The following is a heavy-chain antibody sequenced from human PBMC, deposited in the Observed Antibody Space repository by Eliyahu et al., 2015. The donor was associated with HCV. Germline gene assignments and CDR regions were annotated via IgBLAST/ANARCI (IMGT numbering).Heavy chain of an antibody. CDR2: IKQDGSEK. CDR3: ARDKEPTIFGVVKGLNYFDY. D-gene: IGHD3-3*01. Sequence: EVQLVESGGGLVQPGGSLRLSCAASGFTFSSXXLSXVRQAPGKGLXXXANIKQDGSEKYYVDSVKGRFTISRDNAKNSLYLQMNSLRAEDTAVYYCARDKEPTIFGVVKGLNYFDYWGQGTLVTVSS. CDR1: GFTFSSXX. J-gene: IGHJ4*02. V-gene: IGHV3-7*01.